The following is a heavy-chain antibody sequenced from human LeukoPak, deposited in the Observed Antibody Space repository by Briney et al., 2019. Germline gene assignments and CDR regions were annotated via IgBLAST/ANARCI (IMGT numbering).Heavy chain of an antibody. CDR1: GFTFSDYY. CDR2: ISSSGSTI. V-gene: IGHV3-11*01. J-gene: IGHJ4*02. D-gene: IGHD2-15*01. CDR3: ARDHIVVVVAGSDGFDY. Sequence: GGSLRLSCAASGFTFSDYYMSWIRQAPGKGLEWVSYISSSGSTIYYADSVKGRFTISRDNAKNSLYLQMNSLRAEDTAVYYCARDHIVVVVAGSDGFDYWGQGTLVTVSS.